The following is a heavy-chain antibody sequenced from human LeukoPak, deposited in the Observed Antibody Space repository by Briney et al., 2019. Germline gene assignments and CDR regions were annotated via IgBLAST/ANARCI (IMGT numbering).Heavy chain of an antibody. CDR3: ARTPNARYCSGGSCFDRAWA. CDR2: ISSGSSTI. CDR1: GFTFSSYS. Sequence: GGSLRLSCAASGFTFSSYSMNWVRQAPGRGLEWVSYISSGSSTIYYADSVKGRFTISRDNAKNSLYLQMNSLRAEDTAVYYCARTPNARYCSGGSCFDRAWAWGQGTLVTVSS. V-gene: IGHV3-48*04. D-gene: IGHD2-15*01. J-gene: IGHJ5*02.